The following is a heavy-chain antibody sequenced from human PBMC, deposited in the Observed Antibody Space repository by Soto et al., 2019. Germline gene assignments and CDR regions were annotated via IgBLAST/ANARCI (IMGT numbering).Heavy chain of an antibody. CDR3: ARYGDYADAFDI. CDR1: GGSISSYY. D-gene: IGHD4-17*01. CDR2: IYYSGST. Sequence: SETLSLTCTVSGGSISSYYWSWIRQPPGKGLEWIGYIYYSGSTNYNPSLKSRVTISVDTSKNQFSLKLSSVTAADTAVYYCARYGDYADAFDIWGQGTMVTVSS. J-gene: IGHJ3*02. V-gene: IGHV4-59*01.